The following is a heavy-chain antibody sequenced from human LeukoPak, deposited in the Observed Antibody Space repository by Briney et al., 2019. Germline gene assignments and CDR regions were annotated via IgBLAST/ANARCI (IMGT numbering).Heavy chain of an antibody. CDR2: ICYSGST. D-gene: IGHD1-26*01. Sequence: SGTLSLTCSVSGGSISSGGYYWSWIRQHPGKGLEWIGYICYSGSTYYNPSLKSRVTISVDTSENQFSLNLSSMTAADTAVYYCARRSSTGFYLDSWGQGTLVTVSS. V-gene: IGHV4-31*03. CDR1: GGSISSGGYY. CDR3: ARRSSTGFYLDS. J-gene: IGHJ4*02.